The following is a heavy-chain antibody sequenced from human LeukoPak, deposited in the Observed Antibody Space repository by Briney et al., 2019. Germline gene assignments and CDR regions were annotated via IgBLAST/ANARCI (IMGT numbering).Heavy chain of an antibody. CDR3: ARTNSSSWYTGWFDP. J-gene: IGHJ5*02. D-gene: IGHD6-13*01. CDR1: GFTFSNYS. V-gene: IGHV3-21*01. Sequence: PGGSLRLSCAATGFTFSNYSMNWVRQAPGKGLEWVSSISSSSSYIYYADSVKGRFTISRDNAKNSLYLQMNSLRAEDTAVYYCARTNSSSWYTGWFDPWGQGTLVTVSS. CDR2: ISSSSSYI.